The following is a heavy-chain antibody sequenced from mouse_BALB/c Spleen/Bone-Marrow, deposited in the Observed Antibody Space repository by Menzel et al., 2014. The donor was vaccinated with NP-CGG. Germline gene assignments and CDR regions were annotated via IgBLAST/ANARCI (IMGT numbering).Heavy chain of an antibody. J-gene: IGHJ2*01. Sequence: LQLKQSGPELVKPGASVKMSCNASGYTFTSYVMHWVMQKPGQGLEPILHNNPYNDGTKYNEKFKGKATLTSDKSSSTAYMELSSLTSEDTAVYFCASYDYGYYFDYWGQGTTLTVSS. CDR1: GYTFTSYV. D-gene: IGHD2-4*01. CDR3: ASYDYGYYFDY. CDR2: NNPYNDGT. V-gene: IGHV1-14*01.